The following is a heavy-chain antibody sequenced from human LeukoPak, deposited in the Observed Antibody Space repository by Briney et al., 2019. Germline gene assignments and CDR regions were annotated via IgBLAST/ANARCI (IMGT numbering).Heavy chain of an antibody. D-gene: IGHD3-3*01. V-gene: IGHV3-23*01. CDR3: AKSFDFSNGHSPILTPFDS. CDR1: GFTFSSSA. Sequence: GASLRLSCAASGFTFSSSAMSWVRQSPGKGLEWISSISARGISTYYADSVKGRFTISRDNSKNTLYLQMNSLRGDDIGVYYCAKSFDFSNGHSPILTPFDSWGQGTLVSVSS. J-gene: IGHJ4*02. CDR2: ISARGIST.